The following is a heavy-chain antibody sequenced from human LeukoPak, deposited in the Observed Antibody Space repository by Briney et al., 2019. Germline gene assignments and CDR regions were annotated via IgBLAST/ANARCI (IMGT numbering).Heavy chain of an antibody. D-gene: IGHD6-19*01. CDR1: GFSLSTSGVG. CDR2: IYWNDDK. CDR3: AHKFEYGYSSGWWGLYFDY. Sequence: SGPTLVKPTQTLTLTCTFSGFSLSTSGVGVGWIRQPPGKALEWLALIYWNDDKRYSPSLKSRLTITKDTSKNQVVLTMTNMDPVDTATYYCAHKFEYGYSSGWWGLYFDYWGQGTLVTVSS. J-gene: IGHJ4*02. V-gene: IGHV2-5*01.